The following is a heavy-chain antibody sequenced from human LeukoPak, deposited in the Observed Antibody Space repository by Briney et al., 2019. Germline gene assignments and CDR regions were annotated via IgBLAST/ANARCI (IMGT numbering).Heavy chain of an antibody. CDR3: VRDPDALDF. CDR1: GGTFDDYA. J-gene: IGHJ4*02. D-gene: IGHD2-2*01. V-gene: IGHV3-9*01. CDR2: ISWNSVDV. Sequence: GGSLRLSCVLSGGTFDDYAMHWVRQSPGRGLEWVSGISWNSVDVVYTASVRGRFTISRDDVTNSLYLQMDSLRVEDTAVYYCVRDPDALDFWGRGTQVIVSS.